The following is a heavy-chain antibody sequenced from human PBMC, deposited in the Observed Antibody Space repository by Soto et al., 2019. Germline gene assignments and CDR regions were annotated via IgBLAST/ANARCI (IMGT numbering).Heavy chain of an antibody. CDR2: IYYSGST. V-gene: IGHV4-59*01. CDR1: GGSISTYY. D-gene: IGHD6-6*01. J-gene: IGHJ4*02. Sequence: SETLSLTCTVSGGSISTYYWSWIRQPPGKGLEWIGYIYYSGSTNYNPSLKSRVTISRDTSKNQFSLKLTSVTAADTAVYYCAREYSSSWYFDYWGQGTLVTVSS. CDR3: AREYSSSWYFDY.